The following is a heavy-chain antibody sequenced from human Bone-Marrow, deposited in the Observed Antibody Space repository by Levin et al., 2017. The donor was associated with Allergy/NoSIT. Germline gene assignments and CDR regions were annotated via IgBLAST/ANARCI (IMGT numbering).Heavy chain of an antibody. CDR1: GFTFSSYA. CDR3: AKELPQVVLAASPLYVGGYYCN. CDR2: ISGSGGST. D-gene: IGHD2-2*01. J-gene: IGHJ4*02. V-gene: IGHV3-23*01. Sequence: SGESLKISCAASGFTFSSYAMSWVRQAPGKGLEWVSAISGSGGSTYYADSVKGRFTISRDNSKNTLYLQMNSLRAEDTAVYYCAKELPQVVLAASPLYVGGYYCNWGQGTLVTVSS.